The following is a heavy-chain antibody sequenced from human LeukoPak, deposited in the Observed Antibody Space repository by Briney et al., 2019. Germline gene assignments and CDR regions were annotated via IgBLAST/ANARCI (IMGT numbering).Heavy chain of an antibody. Sequence: SETLSLTCSVSRYSIRSDYYWGWIRQPPGKGLEWIASIYHSGYTYYNASLKSRVTLSVDTSKNQFSLNLRSVTAADTAVYYCARRAGAYSHPYDYWGQGTLVTVSS. D-gene: IGHD4/OR15-4a*01. CDR3: ARRAGAYSHPYDY. V-gene: IGHV4-38-2*02. CDR1: RYSIRSDYY. CDR2: IYHSGYT. J-gene: IGHJ4*02.